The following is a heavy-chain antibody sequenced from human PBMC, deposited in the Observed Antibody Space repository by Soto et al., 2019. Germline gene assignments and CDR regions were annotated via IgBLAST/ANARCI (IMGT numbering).Heavy chain of an antibody. D-gene: IGHD6-13*01. J-gene: IGHJ4*02. CDR3: ARRGPGTYFDY. Sequence: EVQLLESGGGLVQPGGSLRLSCAASGFTFSSYAMRWVRQAPGKGLECLSAVSGSGGSTYYADSVNGRFTISRDNSKNTLYLQMNSLRAEDTAVYYCARRGPGTYFDYWGQGTLVTVSS. CDR1: GFTFSSYA. V-gene: IGHV3-23*01. CDR2: VSGSGGST.